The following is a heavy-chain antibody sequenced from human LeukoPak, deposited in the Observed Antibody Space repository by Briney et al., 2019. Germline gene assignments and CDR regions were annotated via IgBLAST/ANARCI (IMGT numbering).Heavy chain of an antibody. Sequence: PGGSLRLSCAASGFTFSSYGMSWVRQAPGKGLEWVSAISGSGGSTYYADSVKGRFTISRDNSKNTLYLQMNSLRAEDTAVYYCAKAGSGSGWVSGYYMDVWGKGTTVTISS. V-gene: IGHV3-23*01. CDR1: GFTFSSYG. CDR3: AKAGSGSGWVSGYYMDV. J-gene: IGHJ6*03. D-gene: IGHD1-26*01. CDR2: ISGSGGST.